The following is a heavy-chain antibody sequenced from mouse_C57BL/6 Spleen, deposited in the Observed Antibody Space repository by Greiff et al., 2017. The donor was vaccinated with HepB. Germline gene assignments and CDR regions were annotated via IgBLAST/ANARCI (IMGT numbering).Heavy chain of an antibody. CDR2: ISSGSSTI. V-gene: IGHV5-17*01. J-gene: IGHJ3*01. CDR3: ARPIYYGNPAWFAY. Sequence: EVQVVESGGGLVKPGGSLKLSCAASGFTFSDYGMHWVRQAPEKGLEWVAYISSGSSTIYYADTVKGRFTISRDNAKNTLFLQMTSLRAEDTAMYYCARPIYYGNPAWFAYWGQGTLVTVSA. D-gene: IGHD2-1*01. CDR1: GFTFSDYG.